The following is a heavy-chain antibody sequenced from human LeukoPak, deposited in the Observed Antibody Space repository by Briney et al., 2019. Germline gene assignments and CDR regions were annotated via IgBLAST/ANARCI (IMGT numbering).Heavy chain of an antibody. CDR1: VGSISSSNYY. Sequence: SETLSLTCTVSVGSISSSNYYWGWIRQPPGKGLEWIGSIFYSGSTYYNPSLKSRVTISVDTSKNQFSLKLRSVTAADTAVYYCARLKGRDVLRFLEWFLDAFDIWGQGTMVTVSS. CDR2: IFYSGST. CDR3: ARLKGRDVLRFLEWFLDAFDI. D-gene: IGHD3-3*01. J-gene: IGHJ3*02. V-gene: IGHV4-39*01.